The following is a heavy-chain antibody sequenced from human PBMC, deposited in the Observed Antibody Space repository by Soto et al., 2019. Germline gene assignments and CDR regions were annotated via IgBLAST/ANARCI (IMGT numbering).Heavy chain of an antibody. Sequence: SVKVSCKASGGTFSSYTISWVRQAPGQGLEWMGRIIPILGIANYAQKFQGRVTITADKSTSTAYMELSSLRSEDTAVYYCARDSSDYGDYVNYWGQGTLVTVSS. D-gene: IGHD4-17*01. CDR3: ARDSSDYGDYVNY. J-gene: IGHJ4*02. CDR1: GGTFSSYT. CDR2: IIPILGIA. V-gene: IGHV1-69*04.